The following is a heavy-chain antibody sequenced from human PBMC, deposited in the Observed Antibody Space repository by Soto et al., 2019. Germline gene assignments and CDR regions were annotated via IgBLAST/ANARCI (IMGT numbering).Heavy chain of an antibody. CDR1: GFIFSSYW. D-gene: IGHD3-10*01. V-gene: IGHV3-7*04. CDR2: MNEYGSEC. J-gene: IGHJ4*02. CDR3: ARATGADKEDY. Sequence: EVQLVESGGGLVQPGGSLRLSCSASGFIFSSYWMSWLRQAPGKGLEWVDSMNEYGSECYYVDSVKGRFTISRDNAKNSLYLQMNTLRAEDTAVYYCARATGADKEDYWGQGTLGTVSS.